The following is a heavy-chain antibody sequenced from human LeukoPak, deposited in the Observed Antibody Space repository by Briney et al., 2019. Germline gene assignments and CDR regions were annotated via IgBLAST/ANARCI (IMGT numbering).Heavy chain of an antibody. CDR1: GGSISSGSYY. J-gene: IGHJ4*02. CDR3: ARESLVLRYFDWL. Sequence: PSETLSLTCTVSGGSISSGSYYWSWIRQPAGKGLEWIGRIYTSGSTNYNPSLKSRVTISVDTSKNQFSLKLSSVTAADTAVYYCARESLVLRYFDWLGGQGTLVTVSS. D-gene: IGHD3-9*01. V-gene: IGHV4-61*02. CDR2: IYTSGST.